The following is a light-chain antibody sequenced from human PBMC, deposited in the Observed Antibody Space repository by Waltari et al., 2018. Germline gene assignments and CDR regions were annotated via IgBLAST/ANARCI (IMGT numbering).Light chain of an antibody. CDR3: LQRSNWRT. CDR1: QSVSSS. CDR2: GAS. J-gene: IGKJ1*01. Sequence: EIVMTQSPATLSLSPGERATLSCRASQSVSSSLAWYQQKPGQAPRLLIYGASSRATGIPERFSGSGSGTDFTLTISSLEPEDVGVYYCLQRSNWRTFGQGTKVEIK. V-gene: IGKV3-11*01.